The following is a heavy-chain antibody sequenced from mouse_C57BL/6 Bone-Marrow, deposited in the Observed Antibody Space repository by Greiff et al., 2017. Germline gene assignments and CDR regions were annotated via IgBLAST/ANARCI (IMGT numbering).Heavy chain of an antibody. CDR1: GYAFTNYL. CDR3: ARRYYGHWYFDV. Sequence: VQLQQSGAELVRPGTSVKVSCKASGYAFTNYLIEWVKQRPGQGLEWIGVINPGSGGTNYNEKFKGKATLTADKSSSTAYMQLSSLTSEDSAVYFCARRYYGHWYFDVWGTGTTVTVSS. CDR2: INPGSGGT. J-gene: IGHJ1*03. V-gene: IGHV1-54*01. D-gene: IGHD1-1*01.